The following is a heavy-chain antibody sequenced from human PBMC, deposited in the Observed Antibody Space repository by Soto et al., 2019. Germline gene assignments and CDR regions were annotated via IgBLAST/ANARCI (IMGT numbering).Heavy chain of an antibody. Sequence: SETLSLTCAVYGGSFSGYYWSWIRQPPGKGLEWIGEINHSGSTNYNPSLKSRVTISVDTSKNQFSLKLSSVTAADTAVYYCARVRKNSGYDKISAGSYYYYGMDVWGQGTTVTVSS. J-gene: IGHJ6*02. V-gene: IGHV4-34*01. D-gene: IGHD5-12*01. CDR1: GGSFSGYY. CDR2: INHSGST. CDR3: ARVRKNSGYDKISAGSYYYYGMDV.